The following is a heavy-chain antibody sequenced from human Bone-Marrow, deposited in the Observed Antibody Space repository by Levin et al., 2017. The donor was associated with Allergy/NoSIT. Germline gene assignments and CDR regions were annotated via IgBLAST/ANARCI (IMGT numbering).Heavy chain of an antibody. CDR3: ARIRRGDGGADYQFDY. CDR2: IDWDDDK. CDR1: GFSLTTSGMC. Sequence: TLSLTCTFSGFSLTTSGMCVSWIRQPPGKALEWLARIDWDDDKFYNISLKTRLTISKDTSKNQVVLTVTNMDPVDTATYYCARIRRGDGGADYQFDYWGQGTLVTVSS. D-gene: IGHD5-12*01. V-gene: IGHV2-70*16. J-gene: IGHJ4*02.